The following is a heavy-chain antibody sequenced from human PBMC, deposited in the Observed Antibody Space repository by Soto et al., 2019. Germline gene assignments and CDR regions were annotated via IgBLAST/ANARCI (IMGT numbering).Heavy chain of an antibody. V-gene: IGHV1-46*01. Sequence: QVQLVQSGAEVKKPGASVKVSCKASGYTFTSYYMHWVRQAPGQGLEWMGIINPSGGSTSYAQKFQGRVTMTRDTSTSTVYMELSSLRSDDTAVYYCARDHYYYDSSGYYDWDAFDIWGQGTMVTVSS. J-gene: IGHJ3*02. CDR1: GYTFTSYY. CDR3: ARDHYYYDSSGYYDWDAFDI. CDR2: INPSGGST. D-gene: IGHD3-22*01.